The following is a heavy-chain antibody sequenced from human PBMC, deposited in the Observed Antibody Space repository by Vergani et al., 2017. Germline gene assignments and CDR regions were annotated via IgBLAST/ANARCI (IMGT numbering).Heavy chain of an antibody. D-gene: IGHD2-21*01. Sequence: QVQLLESGPGLLKPSETLSLTCSVSGYSIGSGFYWAWIRQSPGEGPQWLTSIHNRGKTYHNPSLKSRVSVSLDTSKNRFSLNLTSVTATDTAVYYCARSQGDYWYFDLWGPGSLVTVSS. CDR2: IHNRGKT. CDR3: ARSQGDYWYFDL. V-gene: IGHV4-38-2*01. CDR1: GYSIGSGFY. J-gene: IGHJ2*01.